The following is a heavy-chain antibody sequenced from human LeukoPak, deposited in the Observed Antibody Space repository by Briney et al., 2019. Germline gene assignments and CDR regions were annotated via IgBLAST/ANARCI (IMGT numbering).Heavy chain of an antibody. CDR2: INWISGGI. V-gene: IGHV3-9*01. Sequence: PGGSLRLSCAASGFRFNDYAMHWVRQAPGKGLEWVSGINWISGGIGYADSVKGRFTISRDNAKTSLYLQMNSLRAEDTALYYCAKDYISVGSGTNFCDHWGQGTLVTVSS. CDR1: GFRFNDYA. D-gene: IGHD3-10*01. CDR3: AKDYISVGSGTNFCDH. J-gene: IGHJ4*02.